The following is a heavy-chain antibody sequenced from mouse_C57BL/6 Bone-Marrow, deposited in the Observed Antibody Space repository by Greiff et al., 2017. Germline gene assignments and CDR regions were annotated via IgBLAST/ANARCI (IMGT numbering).Heavy chain of an antibody. CDR3: ARSHYYGSSYWYFDV. CDR2: IYPRSGNT. CDR1: GYTFTSYG. Sequence: VQRVESGAELARPGASVKLSCKASGYTFTSYGISWVKQRTGQGLEWIGEIYPRSGNTYYNEKFKGKATLTADKSSSTAYMELRSLTSEDSAVYFCARSHYYGSSYWYFDVWGTGTTVTVSS. V-gene: IGHV1-81*01. J-gene: IGHJ1*03. D-gene: IGHD1-1*01.